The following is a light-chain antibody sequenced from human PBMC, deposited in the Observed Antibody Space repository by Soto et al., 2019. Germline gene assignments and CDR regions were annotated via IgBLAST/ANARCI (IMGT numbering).Light chain of an antibody. V-gene: IGKV3-11*01. J-gene: IGKJ4*01. CDR2: DAS. CDR1: QSVGTY. Sequence: EIVLTQSPATLSLSPGERASLSCRASQSVGTYLAWYQQKPGQAPRLLIYDASSRAVGVAPRFRGSGSGTDFTLTIAYVEPEDFAVYCCQQRSTWPLTFGGGTRVEF. CDR3: QQRSTWPLT.